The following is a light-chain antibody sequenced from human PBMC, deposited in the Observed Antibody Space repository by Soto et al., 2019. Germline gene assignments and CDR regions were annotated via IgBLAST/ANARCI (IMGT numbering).Light chain of an antibody. CDR2: RNS. CDR3: QSYDSSLSAL. V-gene: IGLV1-40*01. CDR1: SSNIGAGYD. J-gene: IGLJ2*01. Sequence: QLVLTQPPSVSGAPGQRVTISCTGSSSNIGAGYDVHWYQQLPGTAPKLLIYRNSNRPSGVPDRFSGSKSGTSASLAITGLQAEDEADYYCQSYDSSLSALFGGGTKLTVL.